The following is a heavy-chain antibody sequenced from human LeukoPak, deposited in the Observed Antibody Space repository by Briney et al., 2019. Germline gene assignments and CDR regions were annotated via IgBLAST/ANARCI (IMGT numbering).Heavy chain of an antibody. CDR3: AKDSHWILFDD. CDR1: GFTFSSYG. D-gene: IGHD2-2*03. Sequence: PGGSLRLSCAASGFTFSSYGMSWVRQAPGKGLEWVSGIGGSGIRTYYADSVKGRFTISRDNSKNTLYLQMNSLKDEDTAVYYCAKDSHWILFDDWGQGTLVTVSS. CDR2: IGGSGIRT. V-gene: IGHV3-23*01. J-gene: IGHJ4*02.